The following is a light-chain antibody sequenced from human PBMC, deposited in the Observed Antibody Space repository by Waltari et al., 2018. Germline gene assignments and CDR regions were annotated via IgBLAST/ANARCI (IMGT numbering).Light chain of an antibody. CDR2: VNT. Sequence: QSVLTQPPSVSGAPGQRVTISCTGSRPNLGAGYDVNWYQQLPGTAPKLLIYVNTNRPSGVPDRISASKSGTSASLAITGLQAEDEADYYCQSYDSSLTAWVFGGGTKLTVL. V-gene: IGLV1-40*01. CDR1: RPNLGAGYD. CDR3: QSYDSSLTAWV. J-gene: IGLJ3*02.